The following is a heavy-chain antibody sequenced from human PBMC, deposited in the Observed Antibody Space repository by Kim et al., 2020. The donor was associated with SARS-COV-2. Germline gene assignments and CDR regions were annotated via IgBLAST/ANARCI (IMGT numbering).Heavy chain of an antibody. CDR1: GFIVSSNF. J-gene: IGHJ3*02. CDR2: IYSGDRT. CDR3: ARDRSPGGDAFDI. D-gene: IGHD3-16*01. V-gene: IGHV3-53*01. Sequence: GGSLRLSCAASGFIVSSNFMSWVRQAPGKGLEWVSVIYSGDRTFHAKSVKGRFIVSRDTSTNTLFLQMHSLRAEDPAVYYCARDRSPGGDAFDIWGQGALVTVSS.